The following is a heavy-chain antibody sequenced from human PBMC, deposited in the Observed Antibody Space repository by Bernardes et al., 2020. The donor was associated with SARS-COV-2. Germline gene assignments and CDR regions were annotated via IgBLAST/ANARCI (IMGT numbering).Heavy chain of an antibody. CDR1: GFSLNTSGVG. V-gene: IGHV2-5*04. D-gene: IGHD3-9*01. CDR2: IYWDDDK. J-gene: IGHJ4*02. Sequence: SGPTLVKPTQTLTLTCTLSGFSLNTSGVGVGWIRQPPGKALERLAIIYWDDDKRYSPSLDSRLTITRDTSKKQVVLTMTNVDPVDSGTYYCVRDPPADILTGPPDYWGQGTLVTVSS. CDR3: VRDPPADILTGPPDY.